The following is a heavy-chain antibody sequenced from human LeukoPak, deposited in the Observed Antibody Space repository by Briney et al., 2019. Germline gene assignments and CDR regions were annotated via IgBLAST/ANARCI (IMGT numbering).Heavy chain of an antibody. J-gene: IGHJ4*02. CDR2: LFYSGST. D-gene: IGHD3-16*01. CDR1: GDSITSSVYY. V-gene: IGHV4-39*01. CDR3: GSAPRRVSIGGLDY. Sequence: SETLSLTCTVSGDSITSSVYYWGWIRQPPGKGLEWIGSLFYSGSTYYNPSLKSRVTIYVDTSKNQFSLTLTSVTAADTAVYYCGSAPRRVSIGGLDYWGQGALVTVSS.